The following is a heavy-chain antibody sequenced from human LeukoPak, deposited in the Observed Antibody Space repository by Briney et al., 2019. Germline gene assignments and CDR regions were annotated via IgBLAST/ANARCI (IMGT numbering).Heavy chain of an antibody. CDR3: ARDRGGNDC. CDR1: GYTFTGYY. J-gene: IGHJ4*02. D-gene: IGHD3-16*01. CDR2: INPNSGGT. Sequence: ASVKVTCKASGYTFTGYYMHWVRQAPGQGLEWMGWINPNSGGTNYAQKFQGRVTMTRDTSINTAYMELNSLISDDTAVYYCARDRGGNDCWGQGTLVTVSS. V-gene: IGHV1-2*02.